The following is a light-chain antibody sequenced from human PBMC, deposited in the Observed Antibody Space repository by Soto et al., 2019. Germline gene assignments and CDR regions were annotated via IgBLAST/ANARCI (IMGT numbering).Light chain of an antibody. J-gene: IGKJ2*01. Sequence: DIQMTQSPSFLSASVGDRVTITCRASQSIGKHLNWYQQKPGKAPKFLIYGASSLQSGVPSRFTGSGSGTDFTLTVNSLQPEDFATYYCQQSYSTPPTFGQGTKLEI. CDR2: GAS. CDR3: QQSYSTPPT. CDR1: QSIGKH. V-gene: IGKV1-39*01.